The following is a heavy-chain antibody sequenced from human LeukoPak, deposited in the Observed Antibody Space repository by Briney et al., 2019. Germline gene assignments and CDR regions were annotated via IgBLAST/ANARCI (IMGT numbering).Heavy chain of an antibody. CDR3: AKGGVRSYYGTDV. CDR2: IASGGST. J-gene: IGHJ6*02. V-gene: IGHV3-23*01. CDR1: GFTFSSYA. Sequence: QAGGSLRLSCAASGFTFSSYAMSWVRQAPGKGLEWVSAIASGGSTYYADSVKGRFTISRDNTKNTLYLQMNSLRAEDTAVYYCAKGGVRSYYGTDVWGQGTTVTVSS. D-gene: IGHD3-10*01.